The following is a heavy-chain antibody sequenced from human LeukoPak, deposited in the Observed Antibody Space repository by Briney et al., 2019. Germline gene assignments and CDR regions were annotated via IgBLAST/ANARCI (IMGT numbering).Heavy chain of an antibody. Sequence: GGSLRLSCAASGFTFRGYWMYWVRQAPGKGLEWVGRIKPKTDGETTEYAAPVKGRFSISRDDSKNMLYLQMNSLKTEDTAVYYCITPLPYSAQGGQGTLVTVS. D-gene: IGHD2-21*01. V-gene: IGHV3-15*07. CDR3: ITPLPYSAQ. CDR2: IKPKTDGETT. J-gene: IGHJ4*02. CDR1: GFTFRGYW.